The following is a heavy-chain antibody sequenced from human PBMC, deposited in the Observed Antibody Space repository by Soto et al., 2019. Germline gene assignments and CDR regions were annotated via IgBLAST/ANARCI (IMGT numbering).Heavy chain of an antibody. CDR1: GFTVSSNY. CDR2: IYSAGNT. V-gene: IGHV3-66*01. J-gene: IGHJ6*02. Sequence: EVQLVESGGDLVQPGGSLRLSCAASGFTVSSNYMSWVXXXXXXXXXXXXXIYSAGNTYYADSVKGRFTISRDNSKNTXXXXXXXXXXXXXXXXXXXXXXXXXXXXXXXXXXMDVWGQGTTVTVSS. CDR3: XXXXXXXXXXXXXXXXMDV.